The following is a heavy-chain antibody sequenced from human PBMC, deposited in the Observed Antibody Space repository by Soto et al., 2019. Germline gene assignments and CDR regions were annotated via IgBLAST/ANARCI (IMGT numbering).Heavy chain of an antibody. J-gene: IGHJ6*02. CDR1: GYTFTSYG. CDR3: ARALYSSGWSHYYYYYGMDV. CDR2: ISAYNGNT. V-gene: IGHV1-18*01. Sequence: QVQLVQSGAEVKKPGASVKVSCKASGYTFTSYGISWVRQAPGQGLEWMGWISAYNGNTNYAQKLQGSVTMTTDTSTSTAYMELRSLRSDDTAVYYCARALYSSGWSHYYYYYGMDVWGQGTTVTVSS. D-gene: IGHD6-19*01.